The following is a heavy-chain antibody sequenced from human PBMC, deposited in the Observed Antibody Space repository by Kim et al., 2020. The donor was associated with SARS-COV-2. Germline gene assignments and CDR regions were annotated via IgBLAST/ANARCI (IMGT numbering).Heavy chain of an antibody. J-gene: IGHJ4*02. CDR3: ARSPMAMVRGVITFYFDY. D-gene: IGHD3-10*01. V-gene: IGHV4-31*03. CDR2: IYYSGST. Sequence: SETLSLTCTVSGGSISSGGYYWSWIRQHPGKGLEWIGYIYYSGSTYYNPSLKSRVTISVDTSKNQFSLKLSSVTAADTAVYYCARSPMAMVRGVITFYFDYWGQGTLVTVSS. CDR1: GGSISSGGYY.